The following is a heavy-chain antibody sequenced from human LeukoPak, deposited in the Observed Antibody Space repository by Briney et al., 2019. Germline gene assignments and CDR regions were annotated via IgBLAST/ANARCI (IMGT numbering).Heavy chain of an antibody. CDR2: IYYSGST. D-gene: IGHD6-19*01. V-gene: IGHV4-59*12. Sequence: SETLSLTCTVSGGSISSYYWSWIRQPPGKGLEWIGYIYYSGSTNYNPSLKSRVTISVDTSKNQFSLKLSSVTAADTAVYYCARWARSSGWRFDYWGQGTLVTVSS. CDR3: ARWARSSGWRFDY. CDR1: GGSISSYY. J-gene: IGHJ4*02.